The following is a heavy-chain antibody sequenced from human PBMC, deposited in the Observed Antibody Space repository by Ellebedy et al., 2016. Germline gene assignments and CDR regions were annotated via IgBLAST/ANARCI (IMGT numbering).Heavy chain of an antibody. CDR3: AGVCKACEQQLVFDY. CDR2: INPNSGGT. CDR1: GYTFTSYD. J-gene: IGHJ4*02. D-gene: IGHD6-13*01. Sequence: ASVKVSCKASGYTFTSYDINWVRQAPGQGLEWMGWINPNSGGTNYAQKFQGWVTMTRDTSISTAYMELSRLRSDDTAVYYCAGVCKACEQQLVFDYWGQGTLVTVSS. V-gene: IGHV1-2*04.